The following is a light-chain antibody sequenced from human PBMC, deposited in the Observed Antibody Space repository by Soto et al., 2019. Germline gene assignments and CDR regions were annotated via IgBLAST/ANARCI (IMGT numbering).Light chain of an antibody. Sequence: EIVLTQSPVTLSLSPGERATLSCRASQSVDSYLAWYQQKPGQAPRLLIYDVSNRATGIPARFSGSGSGTDFTLTISSLEPEDFAVYYCQQYGTSPPITFGQGTRLEIK. CDR2: DVS. CDR1: QSVDSY. V-gene: IGKV3-11*01. CDR3: QQYGTSPPIT. J-gene: IGKJ5*01.